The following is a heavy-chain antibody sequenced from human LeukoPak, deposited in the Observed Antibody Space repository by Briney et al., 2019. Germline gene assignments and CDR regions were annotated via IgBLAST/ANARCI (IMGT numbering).Heavy chain of an antibody. J-gene: IGHJ4*02. V-gene: IGHV3-11*04. Sequence: GSLRLSCAASGFTFSDYYMSWIRQAPGKGLEWVSYISSSGSTIYYADSVKGRFTISRDNAKNSLYLQMNSLRAEDTAVYYCARGGWFPLSIRSPFDYWGQGTLVTVSS. CDR1: GFTFSDYY. D-gene: IGHD2/OR15-2a*01. CDR3: ARGGWFPLSIRSPFDY. CDR2: ISSSGSTI.